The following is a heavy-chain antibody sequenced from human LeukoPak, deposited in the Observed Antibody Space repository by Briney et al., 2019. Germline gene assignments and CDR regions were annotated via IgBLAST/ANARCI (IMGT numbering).Heavy chain of an antibody. D-gene: IGHD6-13*01. CDR3: ARQGSSSWCGWYFDL. V-gene: IGHV4-39*01. Sequence: SETLSLTCTVSGASINSGSYYWGWIRQPPGKGLEWIGTIYYSGRTYYNPSLKSRVTISADTSMNQFSLKLTSVTAADTAVYYCARQGSSSWCGWYFDLWGRGSLVTVSS. J-gene: IGHJ2*01. CDR1: GASINSGSYY. CDR2: IYYSGRT.